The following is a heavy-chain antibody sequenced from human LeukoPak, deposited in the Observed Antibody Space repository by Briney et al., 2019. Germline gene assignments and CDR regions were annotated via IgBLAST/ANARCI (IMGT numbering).Heavy chain of an antibody. Sequence: PSETLSLTCTVSGGSISSYYWSWIRQPPGKGLEWIGYIYYSGSTNYNPSLKSRVTISIDTSKNQFSLKLSSVTAADTAVCYCARLTPGSGSYYDYWGQGTLVTVSS. V-gene: IGHV4-59*01. CDR1: GGSISSYY. D-gene: IGHD3-10*01. CDR2: IYYSGST. CDR3: ARLTPGSGSYYDY. J-gene: IGHJ4*02.